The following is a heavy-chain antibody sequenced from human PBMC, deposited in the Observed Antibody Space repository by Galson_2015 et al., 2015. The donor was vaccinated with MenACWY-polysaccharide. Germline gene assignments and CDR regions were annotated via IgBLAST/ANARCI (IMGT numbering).Heavy chain of an antibody. Sequence: SLRLSCAASGFTFSPYWLSWVRQAPGKGLEWVANIKQDGSEEYYVDSVKGRFTISRDNAKNSLYLQMNSLRAEDTAVYYCARDSGRYNYWGQGTLVTVSS. CDR1: GFTFSPYW. D-gene: IGHD5-18*01. CDR2: IKQDGSEE. CDR3: ARDSGRYNY. V-gene: IGHV3-7*01. J-gene: IGHJ4*02.